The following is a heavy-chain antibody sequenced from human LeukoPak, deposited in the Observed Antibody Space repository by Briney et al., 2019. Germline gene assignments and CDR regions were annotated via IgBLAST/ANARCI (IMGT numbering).Heavy chain of an antibody. CDR2: FDPEDGET. CDR3: ATEDYSSSSLRWFDP. Sequence: ASVKVSCKVSGYTLTELSMHWVRQAPGKGLEWMGGFDPEDGETIYAQKFQGRVTMTEDTSTDTAYMELSSLRPEDTAVYYCATEDYSSSSLRWFDPWGQGTLVTVSS. CDR1: GYTLTELS. J-gene: IGHJ5*02. V-gene: IGHV1-24*01. D-gene: IGHD6-6*01.